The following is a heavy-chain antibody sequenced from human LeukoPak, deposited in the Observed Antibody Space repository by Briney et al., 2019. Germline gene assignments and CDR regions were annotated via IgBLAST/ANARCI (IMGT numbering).Heavy chain of an antibody. V-gene: IGHV3-48*03. CDR2: ITISGHTK. J-gene: IGHJ5*02. CDR1: GFDLSTYE. CDR3: ARGDSHADL. Sequence: GRSLRLSCAASGFDLSTYEMNWVSQAPGKGLEWIAEITISGHTKNYADSVKGRFTISRDNARTSLYLQMNSLRVEDTGVYYCARGDSHADLWDQGTLVTVSS. D-gene: IGHD2-21*01.